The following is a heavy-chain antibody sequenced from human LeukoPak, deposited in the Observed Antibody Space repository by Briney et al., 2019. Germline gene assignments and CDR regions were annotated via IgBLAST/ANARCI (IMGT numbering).Heavy chain of an antibody. V-gene: IGHV3-23*01. CDR3: AKDTYYYDSSGYSTDY. CDR2: ISGSGGST. CDR1: GFTFSTFA. D-gene: IGHD3-22*01. Sequence: GGSLRLSCAASGFTFSTFAMIWVRQAPGKGLEWVSAISGSGGSTYYADSVKGRFTISRDNSKNTLYLQMNSLRAEDTAVYYCAKDTYYYDSSGYSTDYWGQGTLVTVSS. J-gene: IGHJ4*02.